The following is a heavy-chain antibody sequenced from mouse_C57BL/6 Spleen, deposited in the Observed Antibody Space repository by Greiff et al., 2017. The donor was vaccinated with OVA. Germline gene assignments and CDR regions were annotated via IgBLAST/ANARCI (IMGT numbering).Heavy chain of an antibody. CDR1: GFSLTSYG. Sequence: QVQLKESGPGLVQPSQSLSITCTVSGFSLTSYGVHWVRQSPGKGLEWLGVIWRGGSTDYNAAFMSRLSITKDNSKSQVFFKMNSLQADDTAIYYSAKNWDGYYFYAMDYWGQGTSVTVSS. V-gene: IGHV2-5*01. D-gene: IGHD2-3*01. CDR2: IWRGGST. CDR3: AKNWDGYYFYAMDY. J-gene: IGHJ4*01.